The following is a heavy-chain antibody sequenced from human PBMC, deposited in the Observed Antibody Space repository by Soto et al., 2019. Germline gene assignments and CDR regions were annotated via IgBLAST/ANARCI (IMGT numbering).Heavy chain of an antibody. V-gene: IGHV3-11*01. D-gene: IGHD3-3*01. CDR3: ARSLYYDFWSGYYRDDAYYYYMDV. Sequence: QVQLVESGGGLVKPGGSLRLSCAASGFTFSDYYMSWIRQAPRKGLEWVSYISSSGRTKYYADSVKGRFTISSDNAKNSLYLQMNSLRAEDTAVYYCARSLYYDFWSGYYRDDAYYYYMDVWGKGTTVTVSS. CDR2: ISSSGRTK. J-gene: IGHJ6*03. CDR1: GFTFSDYY.